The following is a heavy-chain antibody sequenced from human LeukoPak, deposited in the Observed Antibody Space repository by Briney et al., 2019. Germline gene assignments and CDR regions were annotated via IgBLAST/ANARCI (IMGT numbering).Heavy chain of an antibody. CDR3: ARHPRYSSSWFDY. J-gene: IGHJ4*02. CDR1: GGSISGYY. Sequence: SETLSLTCTVSGGSISGYYWSWIRQPPGKGLEYIGYFYYSGSTNYNPSLKSRVTISVDTSKNQFSLKLSSVTAADTAVYYCARHPRYSSSWFDYWGQGTLVTVSS. D-gene: IGHD6-13*01. CDR2: FYYSGST. V-gene: IGHV4-59*08.